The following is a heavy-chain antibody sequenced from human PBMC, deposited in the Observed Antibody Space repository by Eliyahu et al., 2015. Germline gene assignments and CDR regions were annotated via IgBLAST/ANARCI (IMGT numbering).Heavy chain of an antibody. Sequence: EVQLVESGEGLVQPGGSLRLSCAASGFTFSSYWMHWVRQASGKGLVWVSCTNSDASDTSYTDSVKGRFTISRDNAKNTIYLQMNNLRAEDTAVYYCARSGSYLSSPIDYWGQGSLVTVSS. J-gene: IGHJ4*02. V-gene: IGHV3-74*01. CDR2: TNSDASDT. CDR3: ARSGSYLSSPIDY. CDR1: GFTFSSYW. D-gene: IGHD1-26*01.